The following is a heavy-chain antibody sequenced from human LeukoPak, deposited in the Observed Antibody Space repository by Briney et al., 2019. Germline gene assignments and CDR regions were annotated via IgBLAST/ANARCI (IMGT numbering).Heavy chain of an antibody. D-gene: IGHD6-25*01. CDR3: AKIPTPAEDDAFDI. V-gene: IGHV3-9*01. CDR2: ISWNSGSI. Sequence: GRSLRLSCAASGFTFDDYAMHWVRQAPGKGLEWVSGISWNSGSIGYADSVKGRFTISRDNAKNSLYLQMNSLRAEDTALYYCAKIPTPAEDDAFDIWGQGTMVTVSS. CDR1: GFTFDDYA. J-gene: IGHJ3*02.